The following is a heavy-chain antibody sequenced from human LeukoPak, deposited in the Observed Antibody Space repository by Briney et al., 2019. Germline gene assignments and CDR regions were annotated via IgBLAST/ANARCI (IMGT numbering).Heavy chain of an antibody. D-gene: IGHD6-19*01. CDR2: ISYDGSNK. Sequence: GGSLRLSCAASGFTFSIYGMHWVRQAPGKGLEWVAVISYDGSNKYYADSVKGRFTISRDNSKNTLYLQMNSLRAEDTAVYYCAKDRGSGWAYDYWGQGTLVTVPS. V-gene: IGHV3-30*18. CDR3: AKDRGSGWAYDY. J-gene: IGHJ4*02. CDR1: GFTFSIYG.